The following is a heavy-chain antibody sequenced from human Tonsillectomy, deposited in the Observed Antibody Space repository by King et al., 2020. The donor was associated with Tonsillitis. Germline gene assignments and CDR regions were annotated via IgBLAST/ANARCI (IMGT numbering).Heavy chain of an antibody. D-gene: IGHD2-2*01. CDR2: INPSGGST. J-gene: IGHJ6*03. Sequence: QLVQSGAEVKKPGASVKVSCKASEYSFNSYYMHWVRQAPGQGLEGMGRINPSGGSTTYAHKFQERVTMTRDTSTSTVYMELSSLRSEDTAVYFCARDSSGLVGLSHTHFHFFYMDVWGKGTTVTVSS. V-gene: IGHV1-46*02. CDR1: EYSFNSYY. CDR3: ARDSSGLVGLSHTHFHFFYMDV.